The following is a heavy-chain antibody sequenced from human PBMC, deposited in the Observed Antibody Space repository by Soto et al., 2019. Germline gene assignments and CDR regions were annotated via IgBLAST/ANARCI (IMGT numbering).Heavy chain of an antibody. J-gene: IGHJ6*02. CDR2: IHYIGST. D-gene: IGHD3-10*01. CDR1: GGSVSSGNYY. V-gene: IGHV4-61*01. CDR3: ASYTSGRSGPALDV. Sequence: SETLSLTCTGSGGSVSSGNYYWTWIRQPPGKGPEWVGYIHYIGSTNHNPSLKSRVTMSVDTAKNQFSLELTSVTAADTAVYYCASYTSGRSGPALDVWGQRTTVTVSS.